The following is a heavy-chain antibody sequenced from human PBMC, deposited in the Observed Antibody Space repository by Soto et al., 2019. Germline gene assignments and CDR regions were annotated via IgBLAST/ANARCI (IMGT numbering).Heavy chain of an antibody. CDR2: IYYSGST. CDR1: GGSISSYY. D-gene: IGHD3-10*01. CDR3: ARHRGGGGDY. J-gene: IGHJ4*02. V-gene: IGHV4-59*08. Sequence: QVQLQASGPGLVKPSETLSLTCTVSGGSISSYYWSWIRQPPGKGLEWIGYIYYSGSTNYNPSLKSLVTISVDTSKNQFSLKMSSVTAADTAVYYCARHRGGGGDYWGQGTLVTVSS.